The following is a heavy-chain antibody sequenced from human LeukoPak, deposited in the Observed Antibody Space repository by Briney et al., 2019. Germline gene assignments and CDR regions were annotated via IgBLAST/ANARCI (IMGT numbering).Heavy chain of an antibody. Sequence: SETLSLTCTVSGGSIRSSYYYWGWLRQPPGKGLEWIGSIYDSGSTYYNPSLKSRVTISVDTSKNQFSLKLNSVTAADTAVYYCARFVHIVVVTAIPWYAFDIWGQGTMVTVSS. CDR1: GGSIRSSYYY. CDR3: ARFVHIVVVTAIPWYAFDI. D-gene: IGHD2-21*02. V-gene: IGHV4-39*01. CDR2: IYDSGST. J-gene: IGHJ3*02.